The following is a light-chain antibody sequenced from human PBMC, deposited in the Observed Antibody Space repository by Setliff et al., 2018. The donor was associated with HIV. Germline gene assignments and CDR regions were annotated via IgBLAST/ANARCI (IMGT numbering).Light chain of an antibody. V-gene: IGLV1-44*01. J-gene: IGLJ1*01. CDR2: KSD. CDR1: RANIGSDS. Sequence: QSALTQPPSASGAPGQRVTISCSGSRANIGSDSVNWYQQLPTTAPKVLIYKSDQRPSGVPDRFSGSKSGTSASLAISGLQSEDEADYYCATWDASVDGFVFGTGTKVTVL. CDR3: ATWDASVDGFV.